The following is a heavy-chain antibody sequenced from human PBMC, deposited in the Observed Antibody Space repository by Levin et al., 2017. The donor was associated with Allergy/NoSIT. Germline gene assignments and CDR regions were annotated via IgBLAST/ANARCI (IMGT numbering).Heavy chain of an antibody. CDR3: ARAANYYDSSGSLDY. Sequence: PGESLKISCKASGYTFTSYGISWVRQAPGQGLEWMGWISAYNGNTNYAQKLQGRVTMTTDTSTSTAYMELRSLRSDDTAVYYCARAANYYDSSGSLDYWGQGTLVTVSS. V-gene: IGHV1-18*01. J-gene: IGHJ4*02. CDR2: ISAYNGNT. CDR1: GYTFTSYG. D-gene: IGHD3-22*01.